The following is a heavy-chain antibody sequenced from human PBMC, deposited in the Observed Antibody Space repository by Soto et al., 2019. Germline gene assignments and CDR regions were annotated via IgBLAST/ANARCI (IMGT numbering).Heavy chain of an antibody. Sequence: GGSLILSCAASGFTFSSYGMHWVRQAPGKGLEWVAVISYDGSNKYYADSVKGRFTISRDNSKNTLYLQMNSLRAEDTAVYYCAKGRSSGWYSDYWGQGTLVTVSS. J-gene: IGHJ4*02. CDR3: AKGRSSGWYSDY. V-gene: IGHV3-30*18. CDR1: GFTFSSYG. CDR2: ISYDGSNK. D-gene: IGHD6-19*01.